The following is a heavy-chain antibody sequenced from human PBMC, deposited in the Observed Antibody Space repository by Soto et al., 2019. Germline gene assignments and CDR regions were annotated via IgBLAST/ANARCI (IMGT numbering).Heavy chain of an antibody. J-gene: IGHJ4*02. CDR2: IWYDGSNK. Sequence: QVQLVESGGGVVQPGRSLRLSCAASGFTFSSYGMHWVRQAPGKGLEWVAVIWYDGSNKYYGDSVKGRFTISRDNSKNTLYLQMNSLRAEDTAVYYCAREAYGSDPDLDYRGQGTLVTVSS. CDR1: GFTFSSYG. CDR3: AREAYGSDPDLDY. D-gene: IGHD3-10*01. V-gene: IGHV3-33*01.